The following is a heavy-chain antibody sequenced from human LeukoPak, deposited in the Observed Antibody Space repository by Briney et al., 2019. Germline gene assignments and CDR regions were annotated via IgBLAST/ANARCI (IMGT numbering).Heavy chain of an antibody. Sequence: SVRVSCKASGGTFSSYAISWVRQAPGQGLEWMGGIIPIFGTANYAQKFQGRVTITADESTSTAYMELSRLRSDDTAVYYCARSFYDNSGYYPFDYWGQGTLVTVSS. D-gene: IGHD3-22*01. CDR3: ARSFYDNSGYYPFDY. CDR1: GGTFSSYA. J-gene: IGHJ4*02. V-gene: IGHV1-69*13. CDR2: IIPIFGTA.